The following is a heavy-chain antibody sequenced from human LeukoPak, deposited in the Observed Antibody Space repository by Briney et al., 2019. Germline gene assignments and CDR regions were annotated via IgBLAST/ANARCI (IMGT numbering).Heavy chain of an antibody. CDR2: IPYDGSNK. J-gene: IGHJ4*02. CDR1: GFTLSSYG. V-gene: IGHV3-30*18. D-gene: IGHD3-10*01. CDR3: AKAHGEY. Sequence: GGSLRLSCAASGFTLSSYGMHWVRQAPGKGLEWVAVIPYDGSNKYYADSVKGRFTISRDNSKNTLYLQMNSLRAEDTAVYYCAKAHGEYWGQGTLVTVSS.